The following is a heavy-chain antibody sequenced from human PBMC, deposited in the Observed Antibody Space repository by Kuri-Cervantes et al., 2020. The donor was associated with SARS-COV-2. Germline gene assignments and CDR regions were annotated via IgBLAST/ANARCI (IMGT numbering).Heavy chain of an antibody. D-gene: IGHD2-2*01. CDR3: ARDRSQCSITSCYFLLEGARWFDP. CDR2: ISAYNGNT. CDR1: GYTLTSYG. J-gene: IGHJ5*02. Sequence: ASVKVSCKASGYTLTSYGISWVRQAPGQGLEWMGWISAYNGNTNYAQKLQGRVTMTTDTSTSTAYMELRSLRSDDTAVYYCARDRSQCSITSCYFLLEGARWFDPWGQGTMVTVSS. V-gene: IGHV1-18*01.